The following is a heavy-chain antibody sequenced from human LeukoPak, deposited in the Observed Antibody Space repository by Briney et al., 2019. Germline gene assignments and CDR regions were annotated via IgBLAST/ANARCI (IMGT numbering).Heavy chain of an antibody. CDR1: GLTFSSYG. J-gene: IGHJ4*02. V-gene: IGHV3-30*02. CDR3: AKDRGYYDSSGYRLIDY. CDR2: IRYDGSNK. Sequence: GGSLRLSCAASGLTFSSYGMHWVRQAPGKGLEWVAFIRYDGSNKYYADSVKGRFTISRDNSKNTLYLQMNSLRAEDTAVYYCAKDRGYYDSSGYRLIDYWGQGTLVTVSS. D-gene: IGHD3-22*01.